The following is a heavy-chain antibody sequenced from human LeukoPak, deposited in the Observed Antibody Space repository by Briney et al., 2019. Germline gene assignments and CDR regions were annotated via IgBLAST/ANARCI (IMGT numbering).Heavy chain of an antibody. Sequence: GGSLRLSCAVSGFTFSNYWMHWVRQAPGKGLAWVARVNSDESITNYADSVKGRFTISRDNAKNTLYLQINTLRAEDTAVYYCARGNYHDYWGQGTLVTVSS. CDR3: ARGNYHDY. J-gene: IGHJ4*02. D-gene: IGHD1-7*01. V-gene: IGHV3-74*01. CDR1: GFTFSNYW. CDR2: VNSDESIT.